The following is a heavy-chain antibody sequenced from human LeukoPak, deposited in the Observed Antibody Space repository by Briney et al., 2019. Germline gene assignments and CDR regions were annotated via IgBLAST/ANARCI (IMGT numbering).Heavy chain of an antibody. J-gene: IGHJ4*02. CDR3: AKDVGDYVWGSYRISTYYFDY. V-gene: IGHV3-21*01. CDR2: ISTSSSYI. Sequence: GGSLRLSCAASGFTFSSYGMHWVRQAPGKGLEWVSSISTSSSYIYYADSVKGRFTISRDNAKKSLYLQMNSLRAEDTAVYYCAKDVGDYVWGSYRISTYYFDYWGQGTLVTVSS. CDR1: GFTFSSYG. D-gene: IGHD3-16*02.